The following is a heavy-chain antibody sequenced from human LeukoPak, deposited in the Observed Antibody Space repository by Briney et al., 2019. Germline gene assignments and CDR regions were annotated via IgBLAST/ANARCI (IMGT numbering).Heavy chain of an antibody. CDR3: ARGNWYFDL. V-gene: IGHV4-30-2*01. Sequence: SQTLSLTCAVSGGSISSSGYSWTWIRQPPGKGLEWIGYIYHSGSTYYNPSLKSRVTIPVDRSKKQFSLKLSSVTAADTAVYYCARGNWYFDLWGRGTLVTVSS. J-gene: IGHJ2*01. CDR1: GGSISSSGYS. CDR2: IYHSGST.